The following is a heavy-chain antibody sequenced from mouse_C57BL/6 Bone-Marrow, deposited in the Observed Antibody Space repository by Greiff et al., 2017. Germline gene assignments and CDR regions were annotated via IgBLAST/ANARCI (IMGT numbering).Heavy chain of an antibody. Sequence: VQLQQSGTVLARPGASVKMSCKTSGYTFTSYWMHWVKQRPGQGLEWIGAIYPGNSDTSYNQKFKGKAKLTAVTSASTAYMELSSLTNEDSAVYYCTRFPLYYDYDVFAYWGQGTLVTVSA. CDR1: GYTFTSYW. J-gene: IGHJ3*01. D-gene: IGHD2-4*01. V-gene: IGHV1-5*01. CDR3: TRFPLYYDYDVFAY. CDR2: IYPGNSDT.